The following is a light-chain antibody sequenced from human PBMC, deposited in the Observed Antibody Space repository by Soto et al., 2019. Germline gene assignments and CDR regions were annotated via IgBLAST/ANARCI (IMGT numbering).Light chain of an antibody. V-gene: IGLV2-14*01. CDR2: DVS. Sequence: QSALTQPASVSGSPGQSITISCTGTSSDVGGYNYVSWYQQHPGKAPKLMIYDVSNRPSGVANSSSGSKSGNTASLTISGLQAEDEADYYCSSYTSSSTQVFGTGTKVTVL. CDR1: SSDVGGYNY. CDR3: SSYTSSSTQV. J-gene: IGLJ1*01.